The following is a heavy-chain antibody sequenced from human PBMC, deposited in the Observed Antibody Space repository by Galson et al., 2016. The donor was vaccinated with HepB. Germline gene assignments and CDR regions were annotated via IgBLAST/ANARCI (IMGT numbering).Heavy chain of an antibody. CDR3: ARSQLLFQAYFDY. CDR2: IYSPSST. J-gene: IGHJ4*02. Sequence: SLRLSCAASGFSVSNKYMSWVRQAPGKGLEWVSLIYSPSSTYFAESVKGRFTISRDKSKNTLYLQMNSLRAEDTAVYYCARSQLLFQAYFDYWGQGTLVTVSS. V-gene: IGHV3-66*01. D-gene: IGHD2-2*01. CDR1: GFSVSNKY.